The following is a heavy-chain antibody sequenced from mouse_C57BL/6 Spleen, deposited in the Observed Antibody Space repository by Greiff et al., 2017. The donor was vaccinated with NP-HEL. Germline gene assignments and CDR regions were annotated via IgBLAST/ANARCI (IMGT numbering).Heavy chain of an antibody. CDR1: GYTFTSYW. CDR2: IYPGSGST. V-gene: IGHV1-55*01. CDR3: ARVTGSDWYFDV. Sequence: QVQLQQPGAELVKPGASVKMSCKASGYTFTSYWITWVKQRPGQGLEWIGDIYPGSGSTNYNEKFKSKATLTVDTSSSTAYMQLSSLTSEDSAVYYCARVTGSDWYFDVWGTGTTVTVSS. D-gene: IGHD4-1*01. J-gene: IGHJ1*03.